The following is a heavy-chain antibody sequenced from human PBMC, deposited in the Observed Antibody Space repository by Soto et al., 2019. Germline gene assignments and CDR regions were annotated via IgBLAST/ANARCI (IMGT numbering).Heavy chain of an antibody. CDR1: GFTFSSYA. J-gene: IGHJ4*02. D-gene: IGHD3-22*01. V-gene: IGHV3-23*01. CDR3: AKREDYDSSGYVDY. Sequence: GGSLRLSCAASGFTFSSYAMSWVRQAPGKGLEWVSAISGSGGSTYYADSVKGRFTISRDNSKNTLYLQMNSLRAEDTAVYYCAKREDYDSSGYVDYWGQGTLVTVSS. CDR2: ISGSGGST.